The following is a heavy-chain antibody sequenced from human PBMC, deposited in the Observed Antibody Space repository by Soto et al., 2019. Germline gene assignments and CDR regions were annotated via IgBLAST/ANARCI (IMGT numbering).Heavy chain of an antibody. CDR2: ISNDGNSE. D-gene: IGHD3-3*01. J-gene: IGHJ4*02. Sequence: QVQLVESGGGVVQPGRSLRLSCAASGFTFNVFGMHWVRQAPGKGLEWVAVISNDGNSEHYADSVKGRFTISRDNSKNTFYLQMNSLSVEDTAVYYCAKTITTIGVSSTGRGALLDNWGQGILVSVSS. CDR3: AKTITTIGVSSTGRGALLDN. V-gene: IGHV3-30*18. CDR1: GFTFNVFG.